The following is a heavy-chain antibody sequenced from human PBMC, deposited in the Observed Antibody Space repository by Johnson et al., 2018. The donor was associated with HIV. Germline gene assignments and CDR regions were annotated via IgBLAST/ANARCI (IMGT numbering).Heavy chain of an antibody. CDR1: GFRFSSYW. D-gene: IGHD2-8*01. J-gene: IGHJ3*02. Sequence: VQLVESGGGLVQPGGSLRLSCAASGFRFSSYWMSWVRQAPGKGLEWVANIKQDGSEKYYVDSVNGRFTISRDNAKNSLYLQMNSLRAEDTAVYYCAGVRLMGAFDIWGQGTMVTVSS. V-gene: IGHV3-7*04. CDR3: AGVRLMGAFDI. CDR2: IKQDGSEK.